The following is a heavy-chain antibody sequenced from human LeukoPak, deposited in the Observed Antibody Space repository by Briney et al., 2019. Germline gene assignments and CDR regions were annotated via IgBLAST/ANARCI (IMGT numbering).Heavy chain of an antibody. CDR2: INPSGGTT. CDR1: GYTFTSYY. Sequence: ASVKVSCKASGYTFTSYYMHWVRQAPGQGLEWMGIINPSGGTTTYTQKFQGRVTMTRDTSTGTVYMELSSLRSDDTAVYYCARDLGFSYCSGGSCYSLDYWGQGTLVTVSS. CDR3: ARDLGFSYCSGGSCYSLDY. V-gene: IGHV1-46*01. J-gene: IGHJ4*02. D-gene: IGHD2-15*01.